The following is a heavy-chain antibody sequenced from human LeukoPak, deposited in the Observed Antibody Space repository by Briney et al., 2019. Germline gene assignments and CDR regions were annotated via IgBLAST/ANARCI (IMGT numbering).Heavy chain of an antibody. CDR3: AKDRSVAYCGGDCYWYFDY. V-gene: IGHV3-66*01. J-gene: IGHJ4*02. D-gene: IGHD2-21*02. CDR2: IYSGGST. Sequence: GGSLRLSCAASGFTVSSNYMSWVRQAPGKGLEWVSVIYSGGSTYYADSVKGRFTISRDNSKNTLYLQMNSLRAEDTAVYYCAKDRSVAYCGGDCYWYFDYWGQGTLVTVSS. CDR1: GFTVSSNY.